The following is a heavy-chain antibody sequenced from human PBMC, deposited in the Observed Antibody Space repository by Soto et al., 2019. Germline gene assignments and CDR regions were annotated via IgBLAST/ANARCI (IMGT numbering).Heavy chain of an antibody. J-gene: IGHJ4*02. D-gene: IGHD4-4*01. V-gene: IGHV3-23*01. Sequence: PGGSLSLSCAASGFTFSSFGMNWVRQAPGKGLEWVSLISDSGGSTYHADSVKGRFTISRDNSKNTLYLQMNSLRAEDTAVYYCAKAATITTLYNFDFWGQGTLVTVSS. CDR1: GFTFSSFG. CDR2: ISDSGGST. CDR3: AKAATITTLYNFDF.